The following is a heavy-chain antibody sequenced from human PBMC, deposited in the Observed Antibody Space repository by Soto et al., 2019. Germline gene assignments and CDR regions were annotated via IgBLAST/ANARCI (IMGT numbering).Heavy chain of an antibody. V-gene: IGHV4-39*01. J-gene: IGHJ6*02. D-gene: IGHD3-22*01. Sequence: QLQLQESGPGLVKPSETLSLTCTVSGGSISSSSYYWGWIRQPPGKGLEWIGSIYYSGSTYYNPSLKSRVTISVDTSKNQFSLKLSSVTAADTAVYYCARLEGYYDSSEGDTYYYYYGMDVWGQGTTVTVSS. CDR2: IYYSGST. CDR1: GGSISSSSYY. CDR3: ARLEGYYDSSEGDTYYYYYGMDV.